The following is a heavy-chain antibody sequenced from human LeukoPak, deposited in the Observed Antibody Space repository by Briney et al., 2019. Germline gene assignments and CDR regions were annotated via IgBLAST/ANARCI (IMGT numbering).Heavy chain of an antibody. V-gene: IGHV4-61*05. D-gene: IGHD3-9*01. Sequence: SETLSLTCTVSGGSISSTTYFWGWIRQPPGKGLEWIGYIYYSGSTNYNPSLKSRVTISVDTSKNQFSLKLSSVTAADTAVYYCARDSDYYFDYWGQGTLVTVSS. CDR2: IYYSGST. CDR3: ARDSDYYFDY. J-gene: IGHJ4*02. CDR1: GGSISSTTYF.